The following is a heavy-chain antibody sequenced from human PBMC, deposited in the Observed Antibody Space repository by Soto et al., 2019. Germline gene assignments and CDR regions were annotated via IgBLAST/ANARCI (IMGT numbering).Heavy chain of an antibody. V-gene: IGHV3-21*06. Sequence: LRLSCAASGFTLRTYTMNWVRQAPGKGLEWVSSISISSSDRYYADSVRGRFTISRDNAKNALYLQMNSLGADDTAVYFCVRGMNPLFGGQGTLVTVSS. CDR1: GFTLRTYT. CDR3: VRGMNPLF. CDR2: ISISSSDR. J-gene: IGHJ4*01.